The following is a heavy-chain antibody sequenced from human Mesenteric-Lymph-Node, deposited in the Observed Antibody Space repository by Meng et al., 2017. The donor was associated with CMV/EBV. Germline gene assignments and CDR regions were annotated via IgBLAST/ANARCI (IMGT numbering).Heavy chain of an antibody. CDR1: GLIFKSYA. J-gene: IGHJ3*02. CDR2: IYTGGGA. V-gene: IGHV3-66*02. D-gene: IGHD1-1*01. CDR3: ARDQSAINWYHDAFDI. Sequence: GESLKISCAASGLIFKSYAMSWVRRAPGKGLEWVSVIYTGGGAYHADSVKGRFTISRDNSKNTVYLQMNSLRTDDTAVYYCARDQSAINWYHDAFDIWGQGTMVTVSS.